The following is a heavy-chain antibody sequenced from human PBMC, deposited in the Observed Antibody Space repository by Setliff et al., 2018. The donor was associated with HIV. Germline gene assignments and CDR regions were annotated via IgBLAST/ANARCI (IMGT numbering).Heavy chain of an antibody. CDR3: ARVLLITNAVYGVVSNQFDP. CDR2: ISPDGSRN. J-gene: IGHJ5*02. CDR1: GFTFNNFW. V-gene: IGHV3-7*03. Sequence: LRLSCAASGFTFNNFWMHWVRQAPGKGLEWVASISPDGSRNHCVGSVKGRFTASRDNAKSSLYLQMNSLRAEDTAVYYCARVLLITNAVYGVVSNQFDPWGQGTLVTVSS. D-gene: IGHD3-3*01.